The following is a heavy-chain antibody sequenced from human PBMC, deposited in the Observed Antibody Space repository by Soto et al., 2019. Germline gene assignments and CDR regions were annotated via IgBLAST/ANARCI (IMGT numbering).Heavy chain of an antibody. CDR2: IYYSGST. V-gene: IGHV4-61*01. D-gene: IGHD6-13*01. J-gene: IGHJ4*02. Sequence: PLETLSLTCTVSGGSVSSGSYYWSWIRQPPGKGLEWIGYIYYSGSTNYNPSLKSRVTISVDTSKNQFSLKLSSVTAADTAVYYCARVSSLAADPFDYWGQGTLVTVSS. CDR3: ARVSSLAADPFDY. CDR1: GGSVSSGSYY.